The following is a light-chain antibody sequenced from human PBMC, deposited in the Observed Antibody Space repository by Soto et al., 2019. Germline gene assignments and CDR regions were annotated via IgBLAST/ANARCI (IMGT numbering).Light chain of an antibody. V-gene: IGKV3-20*01. J-gene: IGKJ4*01. CDR3: QQYDSSPLS. Sequence: EIVLTQSPGTLSLSPGEKATLFCRASQSVSSSYLAWYQQKPGQAPRLLIYGASSRATGIPDRFSGSGSGTDFTITISRLEPEDFAVYYCQQYDSSPLSFGGGTKVEIK. CDR2: GAS. CDR1: QSVSSSY.